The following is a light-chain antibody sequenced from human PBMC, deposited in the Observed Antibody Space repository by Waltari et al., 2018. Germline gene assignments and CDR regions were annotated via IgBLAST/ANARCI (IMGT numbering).Light chain of an antibody. CDR3: CSYAGDHSVV. CDR2: EVT. Sequence: QSALTQPVSVSGSPGQSITISCTGTSSDVGNYDLVSWYQQHPAKAPILIIYEVTKRPSGVSYRFSGSKSGNTASLTISGLQAEDETDYYCCSYAGDHSVVFGGGTKVTVL. V-gene: IGLV2-23*02. CDR1: SSDVGNYDL. J-gene: IGLJ2*01.